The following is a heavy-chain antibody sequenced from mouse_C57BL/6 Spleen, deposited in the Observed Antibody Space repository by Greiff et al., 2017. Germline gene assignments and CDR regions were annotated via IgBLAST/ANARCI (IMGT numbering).Heavy chain of an antibody. CDR2: IDPENGDT. J-gene: IGHJ2*01. CDR1: GFNIKDDY. CDR3: TTGANWAYY. V-gene: IGHV14-4*01. D-gene: IGHD4-1*02. Sequence: VHVKQSGAELVRPGASVKLSCTASGFNIKDDYMHWVKQRPEQGLEWIGWIDPENGDTEYASKFQGKATITADTSSNPAYLQLSSLTSEDTAVYYCTTGANWAYYWGQGTTLTVSS.